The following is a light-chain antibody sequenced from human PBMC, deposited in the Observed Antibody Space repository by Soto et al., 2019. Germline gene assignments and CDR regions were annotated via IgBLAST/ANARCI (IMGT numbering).Light chain of an antibody. J-gene: IGKJ4*02. Sequence: EVVMTQSPATLSVSPGERVTFSCRASQSVTTNLAWYQHKPGQSPRLLISGASTGASGIPPRFSGSGSGTEFTLTIDRLQSADFAVYYCQQYDRRKVTCGGGTKVDIK. CDR1: QSVTTN. V-gene: IGKV3-15*01. CDR3: QQYDRRKVT. CDR2: GAS.